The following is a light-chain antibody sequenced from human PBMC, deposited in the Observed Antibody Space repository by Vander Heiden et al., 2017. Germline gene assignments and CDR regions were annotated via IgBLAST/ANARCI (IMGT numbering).Light chain of an antibody. CDR3: QQYDNLPYT. V-gene: IGKV1-33*01. Sequence: DIQMTQSPSFLPASVGDRVTITCQASQDISSHLNWYQQKPGKAPNLLIYDASNLETGVPSRFSGSGSGTHFTFTIGSLQPEDFATYFCQQYDNLPYTFGQGTKLDIK. CDR1: QDISSH. CDR2: DAS. J-gene: IGKJ2*01.